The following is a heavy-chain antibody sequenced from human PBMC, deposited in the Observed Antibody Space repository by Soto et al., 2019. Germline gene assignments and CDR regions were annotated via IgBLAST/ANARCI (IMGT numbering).Heavy chain of an antibody. J-gene: IGHJ5*02. Sequence: SVKVSCKASGGTFSSYAISWVRQAPGQGLEWMGGIIPIFGTANYAQKFQGRVTITADESTSTAYMETSSLRSEDTAVYYCARDLGYYDSSGYYRFDPWGQGTLVTVSS. CDR3: ARDLGYYDSSGYYRFDP. CDR2: IIPIFGTA. D-gene: IGHD3-22*01. CDR1: GGTFSSYA. V-gene: IGHV1-69*13.